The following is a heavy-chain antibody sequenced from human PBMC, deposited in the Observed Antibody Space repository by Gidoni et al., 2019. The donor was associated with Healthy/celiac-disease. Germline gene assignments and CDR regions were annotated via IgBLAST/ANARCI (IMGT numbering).Heavy chain of an antibody. J-gene: IGHJ4*02. CDR2: ISSSGSTI. D-gene: IGHD1-1*01. V-gene: IGHV3-48*03. CDR1: GFTFSSYE. Sequence: EVQLVESGGGLVQPGGSLRLSCAASGFTFSSYEMNWVRQAPGKGLEWVSYISSSGSTIYYADSVKGRFTISRDNAKNSLYLQMNSLRAEDTAVYYCARVGATGTPSRPLSHPLYYFDYWGQGTLVTVSS. CDR3: ARVGATGTPSRPLSHPLYYFDY.